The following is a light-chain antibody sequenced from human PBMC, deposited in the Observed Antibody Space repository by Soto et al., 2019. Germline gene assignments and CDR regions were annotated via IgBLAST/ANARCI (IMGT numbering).Light chain of an antibody. J-gene: IGKJ1*01. CDR1: QSVSSN. Sequence: VMTQSPATLSVTPGERATLSCRASQSVSSNLAWYQQKPGQAPRLLIYGASTRATGIPARFSGSGSGTEFTLTISSLQSEDFAVYYCQQYNNWPRTFGQGTKV. CDR3: QQYNNWPRT. CDR2: GAS. V-gene: IGKV3-15*01.